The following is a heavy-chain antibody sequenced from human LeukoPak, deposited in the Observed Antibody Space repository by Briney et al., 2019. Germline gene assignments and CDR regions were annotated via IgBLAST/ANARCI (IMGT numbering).Heavy chain of an antibody. CDR1: GGSISSSSYY. Sequence: SETLSLTCTVFGGSISSSSYYWGWIRQPPGKGLEWIGSIYYSGSTYYNPSLKSRVTISVDTSKNQFSLKLSSVTAADTAVYYCARDSSSYGMDVWGQGTTVTVSS. CDR2: IYYSGST. J-gene: IGHJ6*02. V-gene: IGHV4-39*01. CDR3: ARDSSSYGMDV. D-gene: IGHD6-6*01.